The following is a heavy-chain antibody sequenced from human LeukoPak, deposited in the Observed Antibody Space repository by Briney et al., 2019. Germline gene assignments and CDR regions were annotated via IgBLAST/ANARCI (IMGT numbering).Heavy chain of an antibody. CDR1: GFAFSSYA. J-gene: IGHJ5*02. D-gene: IGHD5-18*01. V-gene: IGHV3-23*01. Sequence: TGGSLRLSCAASGFAFSSYAMSWVRQAPGKGLEWVSVISGNGGRTYYADSVKGRFTIPRDNSKNTLYLQMNSLRAEDTAVYYCAKVRDLDTVLGRFDNWGKGTLVTVSS. CDR3: AKVRDLDTVLGRFDN. CDR2: ISGNGGRT.